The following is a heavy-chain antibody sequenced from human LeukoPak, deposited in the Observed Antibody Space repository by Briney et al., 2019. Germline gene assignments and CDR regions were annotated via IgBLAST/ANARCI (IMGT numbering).Heavy chain of an antibody. V-gene: IGHV1-2*02. D-gene: IGHD3-10*01. CDR2: INPNSGGT. J-gene: IGHJ5*02. CDR3: VRDRITIVRGVLNYFDP. CDR1: GYTFTGYY. Sequence: ASVKVSCKASGYTFTGYYMQWVRQAPGQGLEWMGWINPNSGGTNYAQKFQGRVTMTTDTSMSTAYMEVSRLRSDDTALYYCVRDRITIVRGVLNYFDPWGQGTLVTVSS.